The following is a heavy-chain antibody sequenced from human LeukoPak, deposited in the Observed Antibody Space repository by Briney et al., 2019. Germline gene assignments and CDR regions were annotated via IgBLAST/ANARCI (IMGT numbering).Heavy chain of an antibody. CDR1: GFTFSSYA. V-gene: IGHV3-74*01. CDR2: INTDGGST. J-gene: IGHJ4*02. D-gene: IGHD2-2*02. CDR3: GRGFSIVPAGIPDY. Sequence: GGSLRLSCAASGFTFSSYAMSWVRQAPGKGLVWVSCINTDGGSTTYADSVKGRFTISRDNAKNTLYLQMNSLRAEDTAVYYCGRGFSIVPAGIPDYWGLGTLVTVSS.